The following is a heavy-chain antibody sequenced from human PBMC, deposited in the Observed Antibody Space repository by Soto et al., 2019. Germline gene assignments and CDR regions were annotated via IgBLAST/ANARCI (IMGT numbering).Heavy chain of an antibody. CDR1: GFTFSSYA. V-gene: IGHV3-23*01. CDR3: AKRRSSSTFDY. CDR2: ISGSDDST. D-gene: IGHD6-6*01. J-gene: IGHJ4*02. Sequence: EVQLLESGGGLVQPGESLRLSCAASGFTFSSYAMSWVRQAPGKGLEWVSVISGSDDSTYYADSVKGRFTISRDNSKNTLYLQMNSLRAEDTAVYYCAKRRSSSTFDYWGQGTLFTVSS.